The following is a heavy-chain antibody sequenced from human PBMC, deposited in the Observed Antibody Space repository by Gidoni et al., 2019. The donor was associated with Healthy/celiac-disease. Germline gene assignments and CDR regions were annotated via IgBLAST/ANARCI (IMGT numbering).Heavy chain of an antibody. CDR1: GFTFDAYA. CDR3: AKDSSLTYYDFWSGYSNAFDI. D-gene: IGHD3-3*01. Sequence: EVQLVVSGGGLVQPGRSLRLSCAVSGFTFDAYAMPWVRQAPGKGLEWVSGISWNSGSIGYADSVKGRFTISRDNAKNSLYLQMNSLRAEDTALYYCAKDSSLTYYDFWSGYSNAFDIWGQGTMVTVSS. J-gene: IGHJ3*02. V-gene: IGHV3-9*01. CDR2: ISWNSGSI.